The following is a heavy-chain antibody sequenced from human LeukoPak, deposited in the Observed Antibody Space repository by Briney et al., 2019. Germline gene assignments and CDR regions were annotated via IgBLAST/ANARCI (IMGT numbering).Heavy chain of an antibody. CDR3: TVARVGLAANWFDP. D-gene: IGHD2-15*01. CDR1: GYTFTSYG. V-gene: IGHV1-18*01. J-gene: IGHJ5*02. Sequence: EASVKVSCKASGYTFTSYGISWVRQAPGQGLEWMGWVSAYNGNTNYAQKLQGRVTMTTDKSTSTAYMELRCLRYDVTAGYYSTVARVGLAANWFDPTGEGDLVSASP. CDR2: VSAYNGNT.